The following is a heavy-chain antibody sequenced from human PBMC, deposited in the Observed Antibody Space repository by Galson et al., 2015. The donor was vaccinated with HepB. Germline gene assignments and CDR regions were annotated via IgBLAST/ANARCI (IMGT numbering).Heavy chain of an antibody. CDR2: IYPDDSDT. J-gene: IGHJ4*02. CDR1: GSNFDDFW. CDR3: ARPAVERTILYYFDF. V-gene: IGHV5-51*03. Sequence: QSGAEVKKPGESLKISCEVIGSNFDDFWIAWVRQMPGKGLEWMGIIYPDDSDTRYSPSFQGQVTISVDKSIATAYLQWDSLKASDPAIYYCARPAVERTILYYFDFWGQGTQVIVSA. D-gene: IGHD2/OR15-2a*01.